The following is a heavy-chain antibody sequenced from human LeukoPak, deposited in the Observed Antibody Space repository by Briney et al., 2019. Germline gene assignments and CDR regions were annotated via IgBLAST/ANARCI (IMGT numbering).Heavy chain of an antibody. CDR3: ARRSYYDSSGFSDY. CDR2: INHSGST. J-gene: IGHJ4*02. V-gene: IGHV4-34*01. D-gene: IGHD3-22*01. Sequence: PSETLSLTCAVYGGSFSGYYWSWIRQPPGKGLEWIGEINHSGSTNYNPSLKSRVTISVDTSKNRFSLKLSSVTAADTAVYYCARRSYYDSSGFSDYWGQGTLVTVSS. CDR1: GGSFSGYY.